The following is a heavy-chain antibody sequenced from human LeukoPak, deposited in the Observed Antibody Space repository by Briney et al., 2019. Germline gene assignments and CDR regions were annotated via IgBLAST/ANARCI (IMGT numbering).Heavy chain of an antibody. J-gene: IGHJ4*02. Sequence: QSGGSLRLSCAASGXTFSSYAMSWVRQAPGKGLEWVSAISGSGGSTYYADSVKGRFTISRDNSKNTLYLQMNSLRAEDTAVYYCAKEYCSGGSCYFVYWGQGTLVTVSS. V-gene: IGHV3-23*01. CDR1: GXTFSSYA. CDR3: AKEYCSGGSCYFVY. D-gene: IGHD2-15*01. CDR2: ISGSGGST.